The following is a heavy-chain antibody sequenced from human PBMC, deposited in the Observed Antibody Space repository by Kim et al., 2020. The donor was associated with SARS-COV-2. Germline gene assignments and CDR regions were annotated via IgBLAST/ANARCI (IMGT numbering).Heavy chain of an antibody. J-gene: IGHJ6*02. V-gene: IGHV4-59*01. CDR2: IYYSGST. Sequence: SETLSLTCTVSGGSISSYYWSWIRQPPGKGLEWIGYIYYSGSTNYNPSLKSRVTISVDTSKNQFSLKLSSVTAADTAVYYCARARESHTWVRTTQRNYYYYYYGMDVWGQGTTVTVSS. D-gene: IGHD2-2*01. CDR1: GGSISSYY. CDR3: ARARESHTWVRTTQRNYYYYYYGMDV.